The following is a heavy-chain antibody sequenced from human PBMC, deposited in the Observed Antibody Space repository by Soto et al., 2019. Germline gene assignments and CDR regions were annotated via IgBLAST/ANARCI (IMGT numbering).Heavy chain of an antibody. CDR1: GYTFTSYG. CDR2: ISAYNGNT. V-gene: IGHV1-18*01. D-gene: IGHD3-22*01. Sequence: QVKLVQTVDEVKKPGASVKVSCKASGYTFTSYGISWVRQAPGQGLERMGWISAYNGNTNYAQKLQGRVTMTTDTSTSTAYMDLRSLRSDDTAVYYCARDRGRYYYDSSGYYGNDAFDIWGQGTMVTVSS. CDR3: ARDRGRYYYDSSGYYGNDAFDI. J-gene: IGHJ3*02.